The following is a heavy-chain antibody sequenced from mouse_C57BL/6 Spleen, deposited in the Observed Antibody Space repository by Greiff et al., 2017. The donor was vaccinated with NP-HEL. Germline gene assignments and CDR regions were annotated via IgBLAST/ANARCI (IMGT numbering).Heavy chain of an antibody. CDR1: GYTFTSYW. J-gene: IGHJ4*01. CDR2: IDPSDSYT. V-gene: IGHV1-69*01. CDR3: ARGKDYYAMDY. Sequence: QVQLQQPGAELVMPGASVKLSCKASGYTFTSYWMHWVKQRPGHGLEWIGEIDPSDSYTNYNQKFKGKSTLTVDKSSSTAYMQLSSLTSAYSAVYYCARGKDYYAMDYWGQGTSVTVSS.